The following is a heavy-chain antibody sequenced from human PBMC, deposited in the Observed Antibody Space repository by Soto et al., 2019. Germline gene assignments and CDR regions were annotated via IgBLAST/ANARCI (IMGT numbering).Heavy chain of an antibody. V-gene: IGHV1-69*02. J-gene: IGHJ4*02. D-gene: IGHD2-2*01. CDR2: IIPNLGIS. CDR3: ARALNTKNLGVPPAVLDY. Sequence: QVQLVQSGAEVKKPGSSVKVSCKASGGTFSSYTISWVRQAPGQGLEWMGRIIPNLGISNDAQTFQGRVTLTADKDASTAYMELSSLSSEDTAVYYCARALNTKNLGVPPAVLDYWGQGTLVTVSS. CDR1: GGTFSSYT.